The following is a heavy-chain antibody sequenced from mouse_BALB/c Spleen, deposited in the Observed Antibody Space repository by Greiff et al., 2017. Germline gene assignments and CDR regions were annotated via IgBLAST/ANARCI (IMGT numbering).Heavy chain of an antibody. Sequence: EVQLVESGPGLVKPSQSLSLTCTVTGYSITSDYAWNWIRQFPGNKLEWMGYISYSGSTSYNPSLKSRISITRDTSKNQFFLQLNSVTTEDTATYYCAYGSSWFAYWGQGTLVTVSA. V-gene: IGHV3-2*02. D-gene: IGHD1-1*01. CDR2: ISYSGST. CDR1: GYSITSDYA. CDR3: AYGSSWFAY. J-gene: IGHJ3*01.